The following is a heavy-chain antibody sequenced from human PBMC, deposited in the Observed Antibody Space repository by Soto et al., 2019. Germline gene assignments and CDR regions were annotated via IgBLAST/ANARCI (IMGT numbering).Heavy chain of an antibody. CDR1: GGSFSGYY. V-gene: IGHV4-34*01. J-gene: IGHJ5*02. CDR3: ARCTITMVRGAYRP. CDR2: INHSGST. D-gene: IGHD3-10*01. Sequence: PSETLSLTCAVYGGSFSGYYWSWIRQPPGKGLEWIGEINHSGSTNYNPSLKSRVAISVDTSKNQFSLKLSSVTAADTAVYYCARCTITMVRGAYRPWGQGTLVTVSS.